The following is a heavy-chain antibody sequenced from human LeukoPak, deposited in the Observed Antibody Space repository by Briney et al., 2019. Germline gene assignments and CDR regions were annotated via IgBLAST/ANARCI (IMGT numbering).Heavy chain of an antibody. CDR3: AKGRGYNYCDGFDI. Sequence: GGSLRLSCAASGFTVSSNYMSWVRQAPGKGLEWVSVIYSGGSTYYADSVKGRFTISRDNSKNTLYLQMNSLRAEDTAVYYCAKGRGYNYCDGFDIWGQGTMVTVSS. CDR2: IYSGGST. V-gene: IGHV3-53*01. J-gene: IGHJ3*02. D-gene: IGHD5-24*01. CDR1: GFTVSSNY.